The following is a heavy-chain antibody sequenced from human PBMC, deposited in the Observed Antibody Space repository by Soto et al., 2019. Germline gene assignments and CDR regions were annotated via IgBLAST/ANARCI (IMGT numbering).Heavy chain of an antibody. V-gene: IGHV3-7*01. Sequence: PGGSLRLSCAASGFTFSSYWMSWVRQAPGKGLEWVANIKQDGSEKYYVDSVKGRFTISRDNAKNSLYLQMNSLRAEDTAVYYCARFTLNYYSYGTDVWGQGTTVTAP. CDR3: ARFTLNYYSYGTDV. J-gene: IGHJ6*02. CDR1: GFTFSSYW. CDR2: IKQDGSEK.